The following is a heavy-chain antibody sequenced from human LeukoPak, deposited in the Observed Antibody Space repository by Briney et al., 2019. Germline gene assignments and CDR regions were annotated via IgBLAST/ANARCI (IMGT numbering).Heavy chain of an antibody. Sequence: VKVSCKASGGTFNSSGISWVRQAPGQGLEWMGGIISFFGAAHYIQKFQGRLTITSDESTSTAYMELSSLTSEDTAVYYCTRDPSVDYDLLSHWFDPWGQGTLVTVSS. CDR3: TRDPSVDYDLLSHWFDP. D-gene: IGHD3-9*01. CDR2: IISFFGAA. CDR1: GGTFNSSG. V-gene: IGHV1-69*01. J-gene: IGHJ5*02.